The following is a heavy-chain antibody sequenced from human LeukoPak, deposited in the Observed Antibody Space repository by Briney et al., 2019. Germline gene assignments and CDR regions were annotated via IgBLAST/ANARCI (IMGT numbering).Heavy chain of an antibody. CDR1: GYTFTIYY. J-gene: IGHJ4*02. D-gene: IGHD2-21*01. Sequence: ASVTVSFTASGYTFTIYYMHWVRQAPGQGREWMGIINPSGGSTSYAQKFQGRVTMTRDMATSTVYMELSSLRAEDTAVYYCARHVIAVGFDYWGQGTLVTVSS. V-gene: IGHV1-46*01. CDR2: INPSGGST. CDR3: ARHVIAVGFDY.